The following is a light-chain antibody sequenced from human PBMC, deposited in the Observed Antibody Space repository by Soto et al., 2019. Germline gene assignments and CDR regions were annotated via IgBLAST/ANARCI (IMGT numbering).Light chain of an antibody. CDR2: TAS. CDR3: QQYNNWPPWT. V-gene: IGKV3-11*01. CDR1: QNVGHN. Sequence: EIVLTQSPASLSLSPGETATLSCRTSQNVGHNFAWYQLKAGQSPRLLIHTASSRATGIPARFSGSGSRTDFTLTISGLEPEDIALYYCQQYNNWPPWTFGQGTKVEIK. J-gene: IGKJ1*01.